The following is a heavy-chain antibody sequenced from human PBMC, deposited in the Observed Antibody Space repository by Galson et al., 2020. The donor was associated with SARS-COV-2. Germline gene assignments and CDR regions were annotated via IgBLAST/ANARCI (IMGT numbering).Heavy chain of an antibody. CDR1: GFTFDDSA. Sequence: GESLKISCAASGFTFDDSAMHWVRQAPGKGLEWVALISWDGDTTKYADSVKGRFIISRDNRKSSLYLQMKSLRPDDTAFYYCAKVAGGYSSSWYGHFDCWGQGTLVSVSS. D-gene: IGHD6-13*01. V-gene: IGHV3-43D*04. CDR3: AKVAGGYSSSWYGHFDC. J-gene: IGHJ4*02. CDR2: ISWDGDTT.